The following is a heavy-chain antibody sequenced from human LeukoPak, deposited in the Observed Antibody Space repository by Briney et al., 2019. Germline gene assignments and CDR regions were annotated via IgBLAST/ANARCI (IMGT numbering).Heavy chain of an antibody. CDR2: IYPGDSDA. Sequence: ASVKISCQGSGYTFTHYWIAWVRQVPGQGLEYMGLIYPGDSDARYSPSFQGQVTLSADKSINTAYLQWNNLKASDTAIYYCARRGGLVSNWFDPWGQGTLVTVSS. CDR3: ARRGGLVSNWFDP. D-gene: IGHD3/OR15-3a*01. V-gene: IGHV5-51*01. CDR1: GYTFTHYW. J-gene: IGHJ5*02.